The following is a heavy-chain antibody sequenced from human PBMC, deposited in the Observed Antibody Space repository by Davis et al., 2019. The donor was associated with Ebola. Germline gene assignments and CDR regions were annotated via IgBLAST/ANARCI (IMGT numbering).Heavy chain of an antibody. Sequence: LRLSCAVSGGSISSRGYSWSWIRQPPGKGLEWIGYIYFSGSTYYNPSLKSRVTMSVDGSMNQFSLKLTSVTAADTAVYYCARDGGNWTSNWFDLWGQGTLVTVSS. CDR3: ARDGGNWTSNWFDL. CDR2: IYFSGST. V-gene: IGHV4-30-2*01. D-gene: IGHD3-16*01. CDR1: GGSISSRGYS. J-gene: IGHJ5*02.